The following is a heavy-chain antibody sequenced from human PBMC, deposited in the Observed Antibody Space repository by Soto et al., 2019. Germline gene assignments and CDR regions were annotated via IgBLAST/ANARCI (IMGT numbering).Heavy chain of an antibody. Sequence: TLSLTCTVSGGSISSYYWSWIRQPPGKGLEWIGYIYYSGSTNYNPSLKSRVTISVDTSKNQFSLKLSSVTAADTAVYYCARATWIYSSQSSYYYYGMDVWGQGTTVTVSS. CDR2: IYYSGST. V-gene: IGHV4-59*01. CDR1: GGSISSYY. CDR3: ARATWIYSSQSSYYYYGMDV. D-gene: IGHD6-13*01. J-gene: IGHJ6*02.